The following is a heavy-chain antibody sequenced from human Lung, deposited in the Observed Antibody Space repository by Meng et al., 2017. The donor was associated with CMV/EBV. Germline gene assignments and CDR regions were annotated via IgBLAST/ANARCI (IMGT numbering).Heavy chain of an antibody. J-gene: IGHJ4*02. D-gene: IGHD6-19*01. CDR3: ARVGQWLPIDY. V-gene: IGHV4-4*02. CDR1: GGSISSNNW. CDR2: IYHSGST. Sequence: QGLLQSRGPGLVKPSGTLSLPCAVSGGSISSNNWWSWVRQPPGKGLEWIGEIYHSGSTNYNPSLKSRVTISVDKSKNQFSLNLSSVTAADTAVYYCARVGQWLPIDYWGQGTLVTVSS.